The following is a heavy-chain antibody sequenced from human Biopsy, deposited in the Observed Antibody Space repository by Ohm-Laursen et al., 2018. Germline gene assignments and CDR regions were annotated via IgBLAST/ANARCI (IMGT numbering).Heavy chain of an antibody. D-gene: IGHD3-9*01. CDR3: ARVPAYPSIDGYYGLDL. CDR1: GYTFAGYY. CDR2: INPNSGNA. V-gene: IGHV1-2*02. Sequence: SVKVSCKASGYTFAGYYLHWVRRAPGHGLEWMGWINPNSGNANYAQSFQGRLTVTRDTSISTAYMELTSLTFDDTAIYYCARVPAYPSIDGYYGLDLWGQGTTVIVSS. J-gene: IGHJ6*02.